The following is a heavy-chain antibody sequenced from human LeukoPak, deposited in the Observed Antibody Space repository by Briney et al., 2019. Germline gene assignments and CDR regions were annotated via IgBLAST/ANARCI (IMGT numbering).Heavy chain of an antibody. V-gene: IGHV3-21*01. CDR1: GFTFSSYS. D-gene: IGHD6-13*01. CDR2: ISSSSSYI. J-gene: IGHJ4*02. CDR3: ARVVLIAAAGRGSFDY. Sequence: PGGSLRLSCAASGFTFSSYSMNWVRQAPGEGLEWVSSISSSSSYIYYADSVKGRFTISRDNAKNSLYLQMNSLRAEDTAVYYCARVVLIAAAGRGSFDYWGQGTLVTVSS.